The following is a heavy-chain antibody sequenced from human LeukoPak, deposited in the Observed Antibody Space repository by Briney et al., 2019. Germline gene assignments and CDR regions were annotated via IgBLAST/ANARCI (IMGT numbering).Heavy chain of an antibody. J-gene: IGHJ4*02. CDR2: IYYSGST. CDR1: GGSISSYY. D-gene: IGHD6-19*01. Sequence: SETLSLTCTVSGGSISSYYWGWIRQPPGKGLEWIGSIYYSGSTYYNPSLKSRVTISVDTSKNQFSLKLSSVTAADTAVYYCARLSISGWSYYWGQGTLVTVSS. V-gene: IGHV4-39*01. CDR3: ARLSISGWSYY.